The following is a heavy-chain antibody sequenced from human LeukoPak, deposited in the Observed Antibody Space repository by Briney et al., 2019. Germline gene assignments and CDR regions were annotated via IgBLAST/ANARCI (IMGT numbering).Heavy chain of an antibody. J-gene: IGHJ4*02. Sequence: GASVKVSCKASGGTFSSYAISWVRQAPGQGLEWMGRIIPILGIANYAQKFQGRVTITADKSTSTAYMELSSLRSEDTAVYYCARAGIVEMATRGNDYWGQGTLVTVSS. CDR2: IIPILGIA. D-gene: IGHD5-24*01. V-gene: IGHV1-69*04. CDR3: ARAGIVEMATRGNDY. CDR1: GGTFSSYA.